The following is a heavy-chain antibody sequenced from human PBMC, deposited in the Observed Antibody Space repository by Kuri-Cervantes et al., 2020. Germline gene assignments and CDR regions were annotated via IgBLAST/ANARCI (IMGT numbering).Heavy chain of an antibody. Sequence: ASVKVSCKASGYTFTSYYMHWVRQAPGQGLEWMGIINPSGGSTSYAQKFQGRVTMTRDTSTSTAYMELRSLRSDDTAVYYCARVARYFDWLGDYWGQGTLVTVSS. J-gene: IGHJ4*02. CDR3: ARVARYFDWLGDY. CDR2: INPSGGST. V-gene: IGHV1-46*01. CDR1: GYTFTSYY. D-gene: IGHD3-9*01.